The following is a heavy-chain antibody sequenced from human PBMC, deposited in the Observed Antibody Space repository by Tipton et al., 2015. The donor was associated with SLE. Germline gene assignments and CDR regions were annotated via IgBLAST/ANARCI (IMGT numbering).Heavy chain of an antibody. D-gene: IGHD3-16*01. CDR3: AKGSGGSVYWYFDL. CDR1: GFTFDDYA. Sequence: SLRLSCAASGFTFDDYAMHWVRQAPGKGLEWVSGISWNSGSIGYADSVKGRFTISRDNAKNSLYLQMNSLRAEDMALYYCAKGSGGSVYWYFDLWDRGTLVTVSS. V-gene: IGHV3-9*03. J-gene: IGHJ2*01. CDR2: ISWNSGSI.